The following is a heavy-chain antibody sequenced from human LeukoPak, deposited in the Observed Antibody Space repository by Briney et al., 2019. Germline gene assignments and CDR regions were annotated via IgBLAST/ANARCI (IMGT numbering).Heavy chain of an antibody. CDR1: GGSISSGGYY. D-gene: IGHD6-19*01. J-gene: IGHJ3*02. CDR3: ARAPPTIAVAGSAFDI. Sequence: PSQTLSLTCTVSGGSISSGGYYWSWIRQQPGKGLEWIGYIYYSGSTYYNPSLKSRITISVDTSKNQFSLKMSSVTAADTDVYYCARAPPTIAVAGSAFDIWGQGTMVTVSS. CDR2: IYYSGST. V-gene: IGHV4-31*03.